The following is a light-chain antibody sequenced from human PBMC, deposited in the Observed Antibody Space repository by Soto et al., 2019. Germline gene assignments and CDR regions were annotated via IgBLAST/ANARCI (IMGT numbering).Light chain of an antibody. CDR2: DAS. Sequence: EIVLTQSRATLSLSPGDRATLSCRASQSVGSYLVWFQQKPGQAPRLLIYDASNRANGIPVRFSGSGSGTDFTLSISSLEPEDFAVYYCHHRSNWSYTFGQGTKLEIK. CDR1: QSVGSY. J-gene: IGKJ2*01. V-gene: IGKV3-11*01. CDR3: HHRSNWSYT.